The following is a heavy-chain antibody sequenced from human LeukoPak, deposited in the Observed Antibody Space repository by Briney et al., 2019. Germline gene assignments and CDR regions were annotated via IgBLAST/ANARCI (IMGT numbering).Heavy chain of an antibody. D-gene: IGHD3-22*01. J-gene: IGHJ3*02. CDR1: GGSVSSYH. V-gene: IGHV4-59*08. CDR3: ARQLGYYDSSGLDAFDI. CDR2: IHDSGRT. Sequence: NPSETLSLTCSVSGGSVSSYHWSWIRQSPGKGLEWIGYIHDSGRTNYNPSLKSRVAGFVDTSKNQVSLKLSSVTAADTAVYYCARQLGYYDSSGLDAFDIWGQGTMVTVSS.